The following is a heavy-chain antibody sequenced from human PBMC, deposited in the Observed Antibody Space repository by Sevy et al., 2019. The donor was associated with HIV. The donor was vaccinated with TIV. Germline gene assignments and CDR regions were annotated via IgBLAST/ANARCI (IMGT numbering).Heavy chain of an antibody. CDR3: AREGLAVAGTNY. J-gene: IGHJ4*02. CDR1: GGTFSSYA. CDR2: IIPIFGTA. Sequence: AAVKVSCKASGGTFSSYAISWVRQAPRQGLERMGGIIPIFGTANYAQKFQGRVTIIADASTSTAYMELSSLRSEDTAVYDCAREGLAVAGTNYWGQGTLVTVSS. V-gene: IGHV1-69*13. D-gene: IGHD6-19*01.